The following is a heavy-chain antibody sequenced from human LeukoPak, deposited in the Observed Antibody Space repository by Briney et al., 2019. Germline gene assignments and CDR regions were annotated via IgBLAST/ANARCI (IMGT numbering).Heavy chain of an antibody. CDR3: AREAYCGGDCYGGD. J-gene: IGHJ4*02. CDR1: GGTFSSYA. CDR2: IIPILGIA. V-gene: IGHV1-69*04. D-gene: IGHD2-21*02. Sequence: GASVKVSCKASGGTFSSYAISWVRQAPGQGLEWMGRIIPILGIANYAQKFQGRVTITTDKSTSTAYMELSSLRSEDTAVYYCAREAYCGGDCYGGDWGQGTLVTVSS.